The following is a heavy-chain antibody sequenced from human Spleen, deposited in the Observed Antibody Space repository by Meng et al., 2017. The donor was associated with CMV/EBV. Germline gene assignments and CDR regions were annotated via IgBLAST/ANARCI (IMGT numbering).Heavy chain of an antibody. V-gene: IGHV1-69-2*01. CDR2: VDPEDGET. J-gene: IGHJ4*02. D-gene: IGHD3-9*01. Sequence: SRVKISCKFSGDTFTAYYMHWVKQAPGKGLEWVGLVDPEDGETRYTEHFEGRVTISADTSRHITYMEVRSLRAEDTAAYFCATAYFTWGQGTLVTVSS. CDR3: ATAYFT. CDR1: GDTFTAYY.